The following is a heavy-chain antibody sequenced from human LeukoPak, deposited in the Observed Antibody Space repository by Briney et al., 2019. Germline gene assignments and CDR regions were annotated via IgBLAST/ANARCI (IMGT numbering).Heavy chain of an antibody. CDR2: INHSGSA. CDR3: ARGQHGSSFLYSYYYYMDV. V-gene: IGHV4-34*01. CDR1: GGSFSGYY. J-gene: IGHJ6*03. D-gene: IGHD6-6*01. Sequence: SETLSLTCAVYGGSFSGYYWSWIRQPPGKGLEWIGEINHSGSANYNPSLKSRVTISVDTSKNQFSLNLSSVTAADTAVYYCARGQHGSSFLYSYYYYMDVWGKGTTVTVSS.